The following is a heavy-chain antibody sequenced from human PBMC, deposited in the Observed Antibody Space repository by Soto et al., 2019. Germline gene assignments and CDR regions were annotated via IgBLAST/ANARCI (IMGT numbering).Heavy chain of an antibody. CDR3: TTDIVVVTAIPEYYFDY. D-gene: IGHD2-21*02. V-gene: IGHV3-15*07. J-gene: IGHJ4*02. CDR2: IKSKTDGGTT. Sequence: GGSLRLSCAASGFTFSNAWMNWVRQAPGKGLEWVGRIKSKTDGGTTDYAAPVKGRFTISRDDSKNTLYLQMNSLKTEDTAVYYCTTDIVVVTAIPEYYFDYWGQGTLVTVSS. CDR1: GFTFSNAW.